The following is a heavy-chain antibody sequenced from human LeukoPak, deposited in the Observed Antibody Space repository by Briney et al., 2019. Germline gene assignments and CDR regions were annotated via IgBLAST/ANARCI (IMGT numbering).Heavy chain of an antibody. CDR3: ARCGHYYYYYMDV. Sequence: SQTLSLTCAVSGGSISSGGYSWSWIRQPPGKGLEWIGYIYHSGSTHYNPSLKSRVTISVDTSKNQFSLKLSSVTAADTAVYYCARCGHYYYYYMDVWGKGTTATVSS. CDR1: GGSISSGGYS. V-gene: IGHV4-30-2*01. J-gene: IGHJ6*03. D-gene: IGHD2-21*01. CDR2: IYHSGST.